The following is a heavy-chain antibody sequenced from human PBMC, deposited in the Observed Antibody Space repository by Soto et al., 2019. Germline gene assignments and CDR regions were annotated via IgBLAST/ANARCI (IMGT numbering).Heavy chain of an antibody. CDR2: IWYDGSNK. D-gene: IGHD6-13*01. J-gene: IGHJ6*02. V-gene: IGHV3-33*01. Sequence: QVQLVESGGGVVQSGRSLRLSCAASGFTFSSYGMHWVRQAPGKRLEWVAVIWYDGSNKYYADSVKGRFTISRDNSKNTLYLQMNSLRAEDTAVYYCARELIAAAGTLFGMDVWGQGTTVTVSS. CDR1: GFTFSSYG. CDR3: ARELIAAAGTLFGMDV.